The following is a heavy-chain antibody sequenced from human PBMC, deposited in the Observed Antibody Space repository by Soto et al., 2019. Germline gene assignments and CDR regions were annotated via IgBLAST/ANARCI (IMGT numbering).Heavy chain of an antibody. D-gene: IGHD3-22*01. CDR2: IYASGST. Sequence: SETLSLTCTVSGASISNYYLSWIRQPPGKGLEWIGHIYASGSTNYNPSLKSRVIMSVDTSKKQFSLKLRSVTAADTAVYYCARDFVESSGSYYSYHYAMDVWGPGTTVTVSS. V-gene: IGHV4-4*07. J-gene: IGHJ6*02. CDR3: ARDFVESSGSYYSYHYAMDV. CDR1: GASISNYY.